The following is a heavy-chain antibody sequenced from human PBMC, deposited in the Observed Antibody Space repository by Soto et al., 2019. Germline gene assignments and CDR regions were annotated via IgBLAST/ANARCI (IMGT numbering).Heavy chain of an antibody. Sequence: QVQLVHSGAEVKKPGSSVKVSCKASGGTFSSYAISWVRQAPGQGLEWMGGIIPIFGTANYAQKFQCRVTINADKSTSTAYMELSSLRSEDTAVYYCARVSRAYCGGDCSDDYWGQGTLVTVSS. D-gene: IGHD2-21*02. CDR1: GGTFSSYA. J-gene: IGHJ4*02. CDR3: ARVSRAYCGGDCSDDY. CDR2: IIPIFGTA. V-gene: IGHV1-69*06.